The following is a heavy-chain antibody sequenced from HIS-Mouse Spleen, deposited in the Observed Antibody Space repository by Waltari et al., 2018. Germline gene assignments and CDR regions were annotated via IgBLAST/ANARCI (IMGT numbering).Heavy chain of an antibody. CDR2: IYYSGRT. Sequence: QLQLQESGPGLVKPSETLSLTCTVSGGSISSSSYYWGWIRPPPGKGLEWIGSIYYSGRTYYNPSLKSRVTISVDTSKNQFSLKLSSLTAADTAVYYCAREIPYSSSWYDWYFDLWGRGTLVTVSS. CDR3: AREIPYSSSWYDWYFDL. V-gene: IGHV4-39*07. J-gene: IGHJ2*01. CDR1: GGSISSSSYY. D-gene: IGHD6-13*01.